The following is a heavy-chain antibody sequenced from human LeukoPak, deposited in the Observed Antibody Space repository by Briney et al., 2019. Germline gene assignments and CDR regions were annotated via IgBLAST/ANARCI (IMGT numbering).Heavy chain of an antibody. Sequence: SETLSLTCTVSGGSISSYYWSWIRQPPGKGLEWIGYIYYSGSTNYNPSLKSRVTISVDTSKNQFSLKLSSVTAADTAVYYCARGDGDYDYYYHYGMDVWGKGTTVTVSS. CDR3: ARGDGDYDYYYHYGMDV. D-gene: IGHD4-17*01. V-gene: IGHV4-59*01. CDR1: GGSISSYY. J-gene: IGHJ6*04. CDR2: IYYSGST.